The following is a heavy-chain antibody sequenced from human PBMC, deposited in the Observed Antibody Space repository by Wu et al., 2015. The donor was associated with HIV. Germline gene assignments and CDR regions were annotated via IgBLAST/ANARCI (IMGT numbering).Heavy chain of an antibody. CDR1: GYTFASYA. V-gene: IGHV1-18*01. CDR3: GRVAVVYFTRCYWRMDV. D-gene: IGHD2-2*01. J-gene: IGHJ6*02. CDR2: IMASNVNT. Sequence: QVQLVQSGAEVKRPGASVKVSCKASGYTFASYAINWVRQAPGEGLEWMGWIMASNVNTNYAQKFQGRVTMTTDTSTSTAYMELRSLRFDVHGPYIIGGRVAVVYFTRCYWRMDVVGPRDHGHR.